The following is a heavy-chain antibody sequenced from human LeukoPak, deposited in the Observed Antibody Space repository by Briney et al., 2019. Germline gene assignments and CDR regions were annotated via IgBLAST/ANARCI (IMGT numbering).Heavy chain of an antibody. J-gene: IGHJ4*02. Sequence: PPGTSLRLSCAASGSTFSRYTIHCVRHAPPKGLLWGAGISFDGTDAFYADSVKGRFTISIDNSKNTLSLQMNSLTAEDTAVYYWAKDHLVGLGYGILAHCFGCWGQGTLVTVSS. CDR3: AKDHLVGLGYGILAHCFGC. CDR1: GSTFSRYT. V-gene: IGHV3-30*04. CDR2: ISFDGTDA. D-gene: IGHD2-8*01.